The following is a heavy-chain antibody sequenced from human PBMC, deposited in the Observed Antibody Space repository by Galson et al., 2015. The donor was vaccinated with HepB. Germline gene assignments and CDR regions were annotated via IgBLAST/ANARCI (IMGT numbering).Heavy chain of an antibody. D-gene: IGHD2-15*01. V-gene: IGHV1-18*01. CDR2: ISPYNGDT. J-gene: IGHJ5*02. CDR3: ARGALVGVGGGIQNNWFDP. CDR1: GYRFSTYS. Sequence: SVKVSCKASGYRFSTYSITWVRQAPGQGLERMGWISPYNGDTKYARKFQGRVTMTTDTITSTAYMELRSLRADDTAVYYCARGALVGVGGGIQNNWFDPWGQGTLVTVSS.